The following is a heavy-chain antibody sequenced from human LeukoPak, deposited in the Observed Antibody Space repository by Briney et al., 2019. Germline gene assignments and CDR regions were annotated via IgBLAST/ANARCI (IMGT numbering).Heavy chain of an antibody. J-gene: IGHJ5*02. V-gene: IGHV3-11*04. CDR2: ISFSGSTI. CDR3: ARYRGGLGWFDP. Sequence: GGSLRLSCAASGFTFSDYYMSWIRQAPGKGLEWVSYISFSGSTIYYADSVKGRFTISRDNSKNTLYLQINSLRAEDTAVYYCARYRGGLGWFDPWGQGTLVTVSS. CDR1: GFTFSDYY. D-gene: IGHD4-23*01.